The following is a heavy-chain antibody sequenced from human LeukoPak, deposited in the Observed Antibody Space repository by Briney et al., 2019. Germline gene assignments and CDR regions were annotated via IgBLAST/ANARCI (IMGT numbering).Heavy chain of an antibody. CDR3: ARDRGSNYGDYAP. CDR2: ISSSSSYI. J-gene: IGHJ5*02. V-gene: IGHV3-21*01. CDR1: GFTFSSYS. D-gene: IGHD4-17*01. Sequence: GGSLRLSCAASGFTFSSYSMNWVRQAPGKGLEWVSSISSSSSYIYYADSVKGRFTISRDNAKNSLYLQMNSLRAEDTAVYYCARDRGSNYGDYAPWGQGTLVNVSS.